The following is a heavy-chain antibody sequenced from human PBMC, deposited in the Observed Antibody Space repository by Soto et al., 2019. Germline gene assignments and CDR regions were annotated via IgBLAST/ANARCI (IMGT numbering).Heavy chain of an antibody. CDR1: GGSFSGYY. Sequence: QVQLQQWGAGPLRPLETLYLTCGVSGGSFSGYYWAWIRQSPGKGLEWIGEINDRGSINYNPSLKSRVSISVDTSKNHYSLNLRSVTAADTAVYYCARESHDSLTGPPWVWYFDLWGRGTLVTVSS. D-gene: IGHD3-9*01. CDR3: ARESHDSLTGPPWVWYFDL. CDR2: INDRGSI. V-gene: IGHV4-34*01. J-gene: IGHJ2*01.